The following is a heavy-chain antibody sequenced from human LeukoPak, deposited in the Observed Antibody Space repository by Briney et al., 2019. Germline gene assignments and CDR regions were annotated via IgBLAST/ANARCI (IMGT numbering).Heavy chain of an antibody. Sequence: CGALPLSLLACDFTLTKYASNWLRPPPSKGVEGVSGISADDKAYYADSVKGRFTNSRDNYKNTVSIHMSSLRAEDTALYYCAKDRALAGTGGGFDVWGQGTRVAVPS. CDR1: DFTLTKYA. V-gene: IGHV3-23*01. J-gene: IGHJ3*01. CDR2: ISADDKA. D-gene: IGHD6-19*01. CDR3: AKDRALAGTGGGFDV.